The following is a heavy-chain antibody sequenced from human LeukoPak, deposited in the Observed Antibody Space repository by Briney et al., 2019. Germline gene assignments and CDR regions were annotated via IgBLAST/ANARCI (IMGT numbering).Heavy chain of an antibody. CDR3: ARDPGIVGATCVDY. J-gene: IGHJ4*02. CDR1: GFTFSSYE. V-gene: IGHV3-48*03. CDR2: ISSSGSTI. D-gene: IGHD1-26*01. Sequence: PGGSLRLSCAASGFTFSSYEMNWVRQAPGKGLEWVSYISSSGSTIYYADSVKGRFTISRDNAKNSLYLQMNSLRAEDTAVYYCARDPGIVGATCVDYWGQGTLVTVSS.